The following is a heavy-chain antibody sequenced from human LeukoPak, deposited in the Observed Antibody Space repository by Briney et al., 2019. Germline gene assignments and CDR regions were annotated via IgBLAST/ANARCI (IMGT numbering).Heavy chain of an antibody. CDR1: GFTFSSYA. V-gene: IGHV3-30-3*01. CDR2: ISYDGSNK. D-gene: IGHD3-22*01. CDR3: ARAGLSDYDSSGYYSAY. J-gene: IGHJ4*02. Sequence: PGGSLRLSCAASGFTFSSYAMHSVRQAPGKGLEWVAVISYDGSNKYYADSVKGRFTISRDNSKNTLYLQMNSLRAEDTAVYYCARAGLSDYDSSGYYSAYWGQGTLVSVSS.